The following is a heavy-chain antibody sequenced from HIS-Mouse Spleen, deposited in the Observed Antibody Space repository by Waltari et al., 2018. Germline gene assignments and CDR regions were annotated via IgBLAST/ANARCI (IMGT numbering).Heavy chain of an antibody. CDR3: ARIAEGYSSGWYAFDY. D-gene: IGHD6-19*01. J-gene: IGHJ4*02. V-gene: IGHV2-70*15. Sequence: QVTLRESGPALVKPTQTLTLTCTFSGFSLSTSGMCVSWIRQPPGKALEWLARNDWKDDKYYSPSPEDSLTISKDTSKAQVVLTMTNRDPVDTATYYCARIAEGYSSGWYAFDYWGQGTPVTVSS. CDR2: NDWKDDK. CDR1: GFSLSTSGMC.